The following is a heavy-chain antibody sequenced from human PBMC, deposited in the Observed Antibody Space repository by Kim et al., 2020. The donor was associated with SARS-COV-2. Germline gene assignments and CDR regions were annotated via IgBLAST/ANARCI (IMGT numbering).Heavy chain of an antibody. J-gene: IGHJ4*02. CDR3: AGGNSGWSGWRYFDY. V-gene: IGHV3-23*01. Sequence: DSVTGRFTTARDNSKNTMYLQMNSQRAEEAAIYYCAGGNSGWSGWRYFDYWGQGTLVTVSS. D-gene: IGHD6-19*01.